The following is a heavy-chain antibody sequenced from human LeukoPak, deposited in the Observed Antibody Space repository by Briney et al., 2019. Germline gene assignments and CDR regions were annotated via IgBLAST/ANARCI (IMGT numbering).Heavy chain of an antibody. V-gene: IGHV3-30*18. D-gene: IGHD1-1*01. J-gene: IGHJ3*02. Sequence: GGSLRLSCRASRFSFSDYDMHWVRQAPGKGLEWVAVISYDGSRKHYGDSVKGRFTISRDNSESTLFLQMNSLRTDDTSVYFCAKYAYNWNAPDGFDMWGQGTMVIVSS. CDR3: AKYAYNWNAPDGFDM. CDR2: ISYDGSRK. CDR1: RFSFSDYD.